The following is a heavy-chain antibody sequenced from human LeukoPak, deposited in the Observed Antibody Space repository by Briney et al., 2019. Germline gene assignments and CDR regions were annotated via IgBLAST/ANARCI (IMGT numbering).Heavy chain of an antibody. V-gene: IGHV1-2*06. Sequence: ASVKVSCKASGYTFTGYYMHWVRQAPGQGLEWMGRINPNSGGTNYAQKFQGRVTMTRDTSISTAYMELSRLRSDDTAVYYCANIGSTTRREFDYWGQGILVTVSS. CDR3: ANIGSTTRREFDY. D-gene: IGHD1-26*01. CDR2: INPNSGGT. J-gene: IGHJ4*02. CDR1: GYTFTGYY.